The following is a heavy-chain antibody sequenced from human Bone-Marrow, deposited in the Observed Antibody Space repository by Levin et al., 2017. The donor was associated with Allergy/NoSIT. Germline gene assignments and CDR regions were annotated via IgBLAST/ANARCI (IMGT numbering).Heavy chain of an antibody. CDR1: GFTFSSYA. J-gene: IGHJ6*02. D-gene: IGHD6-13*01. CDR2: ISYDGSNK. V-gene: IGHV3-30*04. CDR3: ALGYSSSWPRPYYYYYGMDV. Sequence: GGSLRLSCAASGFTFSSYAMHWVRQAPGKGLEWVAVISYDGSNKYYADSVKGRFTISRDNSKNTLYLQMNSLRAEDTAVYYCALGYSSSWPRPYYYYYGMDVWGQGTTVTVSS.